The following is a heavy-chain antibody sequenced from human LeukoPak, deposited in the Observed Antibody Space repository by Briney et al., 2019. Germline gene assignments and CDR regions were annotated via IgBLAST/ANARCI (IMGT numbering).Heavy chain of an antibody. Sequence: PSETLSLTCTVSGGSVSSGSYYWSWIRQPPGKGLEWIGYIYYSGSTNYNPSLKSRVTISVDTSKNQFSLKLSSVTAADTAVYYCARLLWFGELLPLFDPWGQGTLVTVSS. J-gene: IGHJ5*02. CDR2: IYYSGST. V-gene: IGHV4-61*01. D-gene: IGHD3-10*01. CDR3: ARLLWFGELLPLFDP. CDR1: GGSVSSGSYY.